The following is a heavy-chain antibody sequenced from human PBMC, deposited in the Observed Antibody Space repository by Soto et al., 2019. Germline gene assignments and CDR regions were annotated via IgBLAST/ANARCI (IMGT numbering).Heavy chain of an antibody. D-gene: IGHD3-3*01. Sequence: SETLSLTGTVSGGSISSYYCSWIRQPPGKGLAWLGYIYYSGSTNYNPSLKSRVTISVDTSNNQFSLKLSSVTAADTAVYYCARVLYDFWSGYYTADGMDVWGQGTTVTVSS. CDR3: ARVLYDFWSGYYTADGMDV. CDR2: IYYSGST. J-gene: IGHJ6*02. CDR1: GGSISSYY. V-gene: IGHV4-59*01.